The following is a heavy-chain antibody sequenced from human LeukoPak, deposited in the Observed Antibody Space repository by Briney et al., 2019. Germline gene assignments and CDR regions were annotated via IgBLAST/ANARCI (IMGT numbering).Heavy chain of an antibody. V-gene: IGHV4-30-4*01. CDR3: ARVRRSGNWFGDMFDP. CDR1: GGSISSGDYY. D-gene: IGHD3-10*01. Sequence: SETLSLTCTVSGGSISSGDYYWSWIRQPPGKGLEWIGYIYYSGSAYYNPYLKSRVTISVDTSKNQFSLKLSSVTAADTAVYYCARVRRSGNWFGDMFDPWGQGTLVTVSS. J-gene: IGHJ5*02. CDR2: IYYSGSA.